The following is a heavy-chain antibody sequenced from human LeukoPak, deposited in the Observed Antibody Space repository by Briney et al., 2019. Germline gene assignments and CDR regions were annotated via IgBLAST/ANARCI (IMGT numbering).Heavy chain of an antibody. CDR3: AKAPVTSCRGAFCYPFDY. Sequence: PSGGSLRLSCATSGFSFSSYAMSWVRQAPGKGLEWVSAMSSSDDGRYYAASVRGRFTISRDTSRNTLYLQMNSLRAEDAAVYYCAKAPVTSCRGAFCYPFDYWGQGTLVTVSS. V-gene: IGHV3-23*01. J-gene: IGHJ4*02. CDR1: GFSFSSYA. D-gene: IGHD2-15*01. CDR2: MSSSDDGR.